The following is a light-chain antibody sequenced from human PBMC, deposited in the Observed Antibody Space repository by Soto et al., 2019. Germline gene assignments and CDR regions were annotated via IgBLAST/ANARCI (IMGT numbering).Light chain of an antibody. J-gene: IGKJ1*01. CDR2: GAS. Sequence: EVVLTQSPGTLSLSPGERATLSCRASQSVSSSYVAWYQHIPGQTPRLLIYGASSRATGIPDRFIGSGSGTDFTLTISRLEPEDFAVYYCQQRSNWPRTFGQGTKV. CDR3: QQRSNWPRT. CDR1: QSVSSSY. V-gene: IGKV3D-20*02.